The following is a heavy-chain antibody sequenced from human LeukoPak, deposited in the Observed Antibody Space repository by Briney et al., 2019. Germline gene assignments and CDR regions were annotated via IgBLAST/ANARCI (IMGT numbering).Heavy chain of an antibody. D-gene: IGHD3-10*01. CDR3: ARSLTMVRAYDY. CDR1: GFSFSSYG. Sequence: GGSLRLSCTASGFSFSSYGMHWVRQAPGKGLEWVTFIQYDGSNKYYADSVKGRFTISRDNSKNTVYLQMNSLRTEDTAVYYCARSLTMVRAYDYWGQGTLVTVSS. CDR2: IQYDGSNK. V-gene: IGHV3-30*02. J-gene: IGHJ4*02.